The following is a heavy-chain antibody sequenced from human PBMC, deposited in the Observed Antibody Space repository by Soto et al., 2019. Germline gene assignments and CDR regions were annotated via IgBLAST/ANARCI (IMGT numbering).Heavy chain of an antibody. J-gene: IGHJ4*02. CDR1: GGSFSGYY. CDR3: ARRRLRGVATWDY. D-gene: IGHD2-15*01. Sequence: SETLSLTCAVYGGSFSGYYWSWIRQPPGKGLEWIGEINHSGSTNYNPSLKSRVTISVDTSKNQFSLKLSSVTAADTAVYYCARRRLRGVATWDYWGQGTLVTVSS. CDR2: INHSGST. V-gene: IGHV4-34*01.